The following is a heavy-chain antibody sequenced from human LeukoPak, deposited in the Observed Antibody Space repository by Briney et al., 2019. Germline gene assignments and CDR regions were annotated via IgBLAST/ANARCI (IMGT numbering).Heavy chain of an antibody. CDR3: ARSVVSGRNGY. V-gene: IGHV3-48*01. Sequence: GGSLRLSCAASGFTLSSYSMNWVRQAPGKGLEWVSYISSSSSTIYYADSVKGRFTISRDNAKNSLYLQMNSLRAEDTAVYYCARSVVSGRNGYWGQGTLVTVSS. CDR1: GFTLSSYS. CDR2: ISSSSSTI. J-gene: IGHJ4*02. D-gene: IGHD1-26*01.